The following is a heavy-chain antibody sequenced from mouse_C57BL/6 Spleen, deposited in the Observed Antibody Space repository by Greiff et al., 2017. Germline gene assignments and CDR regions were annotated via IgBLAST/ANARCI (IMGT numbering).Heavy chain of an antibody. J-gene: IGHJ4*01. CDR1: GYSFTSYY. D-gene: IGHD2-5*01. CDR3: ARGDYSRGHAIDY. V-gene: IGHV1-66*01. CDR2: IYPGSGTT. Sequence: VQLKESGPELVKPGASVKISCKASGYSFTSYYIHWVKQRPGQGLEWLGWIYPGSGTTKYPEKFKGKATLTADTSASTAYMQRSSLTSEDSAVYYGARGDYSRGHAIDYWGQGTAVTVSA.